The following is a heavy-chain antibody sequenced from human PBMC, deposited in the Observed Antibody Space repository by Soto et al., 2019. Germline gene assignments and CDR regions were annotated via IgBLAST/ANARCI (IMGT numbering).Heavy chain of an antibody. CDR3: AKDGRIAVAGNRWAELGWYFDY. CDR2: ISGSGGST. J-gene: IGHJ4*02. D-gene: IGHD6-19*01. CDR1: GFTFSSYA. V-gene: IGHV3-23*01. Sequence: GGSLRLSCAASGFTFSSYAMSWVRQAPGKGLEWVSAISGSGGSTYYADSVKGRFTISRDNSKNTLYLQMNSLRAEDTAVYYCAKDGRIAVAGNRWAELGWYFDYWGQGTLVTVSS.